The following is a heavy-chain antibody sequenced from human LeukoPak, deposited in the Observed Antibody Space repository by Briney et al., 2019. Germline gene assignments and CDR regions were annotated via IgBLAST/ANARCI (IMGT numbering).Heavy chain of an antibody. CDR2: INPHSGGT. D-gene: IGHD2-21*02. V-gene: IGHV1-2*02. CDR1: GFTFTGYY. CDR3: VREGNELLSKDFDY. Sequence: GASVKVSCKASGFTFTGYYIHWVRQAPGQGPEWMGYINPHSGGTNPPQKFQGRVTLTTDTSISAAYMELSSLISDDTAMYYCVREGNELLSKDFDYWGQGTLVAVSS. J-gene: IGHJ4*02.